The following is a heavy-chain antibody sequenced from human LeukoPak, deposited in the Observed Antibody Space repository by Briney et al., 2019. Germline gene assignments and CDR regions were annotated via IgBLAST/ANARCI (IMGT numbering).Heavy chain of an antibody. CDR3: ARESGLLWFGEFDY. CDR1: GFTFSTYS. J-gene: IGHJ4*02. CDR2: ISSSGKYI. D-gene: IGHD3-10*01. Sequence: GGSLRLSCAASGFTFSTYSMNWVRQAPGKGLEWVSSISSSGKYIYNAESVEGRFTISRDNAKNSLHLQMNSLRAEDTAVYYCARESGLLWFGEFDYWGQGTLVTVSS. V-gene: IGHV3-21*06.